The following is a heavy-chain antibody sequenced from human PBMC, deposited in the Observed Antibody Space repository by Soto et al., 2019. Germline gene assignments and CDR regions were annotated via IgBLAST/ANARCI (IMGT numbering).Heavy chain of an antibody. V-gene: IGHV4-31*02. J-gene: IGHJ6*03. D-gene: IGHD1-26*01. CDR2: IYDSGSA. Sequence: WTWIRQHPGKGLEWIGYIYDSGSAFYNPSLKSRVTMSVDTSKIQFSLNLRSVTAADTAVFYCVRGILRPNHYMDVWGKGTAVAVSS. CDR3: VRGILRPNHYMDV.